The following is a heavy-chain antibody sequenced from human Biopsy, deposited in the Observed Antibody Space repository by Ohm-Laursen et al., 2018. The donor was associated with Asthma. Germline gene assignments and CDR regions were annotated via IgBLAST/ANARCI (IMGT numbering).Heavy chain of an antibody. J-gene: IGHJ2*01. V-gene: IGHV3-30*15. CDR2: ITYDGSKT. CDR1: GFRFSSYA. Sequence: SLRLSCAASGFRFSSYAMHWVRQAPGKGLEWVALITYDGSKTIYGDSVRGRFTVSRDSSTNTLYLQMSSLRSDDTAVYYCARVDSSDRSQWEPLYWSFDVWGRGTMVSVSS. CDR3: ARVDSSDRSQWEPLYWSFDV. D-gene: IGHD1-26*01.